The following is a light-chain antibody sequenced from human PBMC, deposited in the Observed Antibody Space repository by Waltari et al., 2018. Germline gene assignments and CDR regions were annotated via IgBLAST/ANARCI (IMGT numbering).Light chain of an antibody. CDR3: QHYTNWPLT. V-gene: IGKV3D-15*01. CDR2: GVS. Sequence: EIVMTQSPATLSVSPGGRATLSCRASQSVRSNYLAWYQQKPGQAPRLLICGVSTRATGIPDRFSGSGSGTDFTLTISSLQSEDFAVYYCQHYTNWPLTFGGGTKVEIK. CDR1: QSVRSN. J-gene: IGKJ4*01.